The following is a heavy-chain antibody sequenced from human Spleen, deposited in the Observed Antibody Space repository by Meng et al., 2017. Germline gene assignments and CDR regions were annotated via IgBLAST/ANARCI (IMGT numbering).Heavy chain of an antibody. CDR3: TTDQWFGELFSYYYGMDV. CDR1: GFTFTNAW. V-gene: IGHV3-15*01. J-gene: IGHJ6*02. CDR2: IKSKPDGETT. D-gene: IGHD3-10*01. Sequence: GESLKISCEGTGFTFTNAWMTWVRQVPGKRLEWVGRIKSKPDGETTDYAAPVKGRFTISRDDSKNTLYLQMNSLKTEDTAVYYCTTDQWFGELFSYYYGMDVWGQGTTVTVSS.